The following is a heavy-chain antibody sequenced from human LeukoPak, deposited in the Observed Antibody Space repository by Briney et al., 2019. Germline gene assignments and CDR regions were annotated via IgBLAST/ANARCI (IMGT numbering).Heavy chain of an antibody. CDR1: GSTFSIYS. CDR2: ISSSSSFI. CDR3: ARVGNGGTPEYDY. Sequence: GGSLRLSCAASGSTFSIYSMNWVRQAPGKGLEWVSSISSSSSFIYYADSVKGRFTISRDNAKNSLYLQMNSLRAEDTAVYYCARVGNGGTPEYDYWGQGTLVTVSS. J-gene: IGHJ4*02. D-gene: IGHD1-14*01. V-gene: IGHV3-21*01.